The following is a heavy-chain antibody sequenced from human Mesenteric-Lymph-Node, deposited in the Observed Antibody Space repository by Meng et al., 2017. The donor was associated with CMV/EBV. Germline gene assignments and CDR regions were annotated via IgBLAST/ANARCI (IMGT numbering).Heavy chain of an antibody. CDR2: ISWNSGSI. CDR3: AKGLGITGTSTAFDI. V-gene: IGHV3-9*01. CDR1: GFTFDDYA. D-gene: IGHD1-7*01. J-gene: IGHJ3*02. Sequence: SLKISCAASGFTFDDYAMHWVRQAPGKGLEWVSGISWNSGSIGYADSVKGRFTISRDNAKNSLYLQMNSLRAEDTALYYCAKGLGITGTSTAFDIWGQGTMVTVSS.